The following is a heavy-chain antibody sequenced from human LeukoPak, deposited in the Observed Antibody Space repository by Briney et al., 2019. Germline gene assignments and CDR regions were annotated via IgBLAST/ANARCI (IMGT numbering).Heavy chain of an antibody. CDR2: IYYSGST. J-gene: IGHJ1*01. D-gene: IGHD2-15*01. CDR3: ARGPDPLDGLLPAEYFQH. CDR1: GGSMSSSSYY. Sequence: SSETLSLTCTVSGGSMSSSSYYWGWIRQPPGKGLEWIGNIYYSGSTYYNPSLKSRVTISVDTSKNQFSLKLSSVTAADTAVYYCARGPDPLDGLLPAEYFQHWGQGTLVTVSS. V-gene: IGHV4-39*07.